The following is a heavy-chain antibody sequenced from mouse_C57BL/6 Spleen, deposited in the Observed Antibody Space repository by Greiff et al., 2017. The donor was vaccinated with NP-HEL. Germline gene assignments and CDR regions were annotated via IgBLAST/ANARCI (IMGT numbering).Heavy chain of an antibody. Sequence: VQLQQPGAELVRPGSSVKLSCKASGYTFTSYWMHWVKQRPIQGLEWIGNIDPSDSETHYNQKFKDKATLTVDKSSSTAYMQLSSLTSEDSAVYYCARRDVLYAMDYWGQGTSVTVSS. V-gene: IGHV1-52*01. CDR1: GYTFTSYW. CDR2: IDPSDSET. CDR3: ARRDVLYAMDY. J-gene: IGHJ4*01.